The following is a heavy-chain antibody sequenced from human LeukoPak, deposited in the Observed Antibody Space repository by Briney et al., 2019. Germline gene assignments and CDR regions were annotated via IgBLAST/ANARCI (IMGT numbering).Heavy chain of an antibody. CDR1: GGSISSDY. V-gene: IGHV4-59*12. CDR2: IYDSGRT. D-gene: IGHD3-10*01. CDR3: ARDLLIRGVII. Sequence: PSETLSLTCTVSGGSISSDYWSWIRQPPDKGLEWVGSIYDSGRTNYKTSLKSRVTISVDTSNSQFSLKLSSVTAADTVVYYCARDLLIRGVIIWGQGTLVTVSS. J-gene: IGHJ4*02.